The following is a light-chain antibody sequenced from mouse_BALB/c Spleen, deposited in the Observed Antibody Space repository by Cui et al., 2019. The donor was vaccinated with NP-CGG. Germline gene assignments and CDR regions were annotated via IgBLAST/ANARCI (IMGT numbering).Light chain of an antibody. Sequence: QAVVIPQSALTTSPRGPVILTSRSSTGAVTTSNYANWLQEKPDHLITGLIGSTSNRAPGVPVRSSGSLIGDKAALTITGAQTEDDTMYFCARWYSTHWVFGGGTKLTVL. CDR1: TGAVTTSNY. V-gene: IGLV2*02. CDR2: STS. CDR3: ARWYSTHWV. J-gene: IGLJ1*01.